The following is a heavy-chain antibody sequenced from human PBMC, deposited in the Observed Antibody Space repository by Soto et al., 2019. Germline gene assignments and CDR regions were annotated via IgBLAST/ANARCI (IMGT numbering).Heavy chain of an antibody. CDR1: GFTFSSYA. Sequence: VGSLRLSCSASGFTFSSYAMHWVRQAPGKGLEYVSGIRGNGDPPFYADSVKGRFTISRDNSKNTLYLQMSSLSADDTAVYYCVKSRGGNNFDFFDWGQGALVTVSS. CDR2: IRGNGDPP. V-gene: IGHV3-64D*06. J-gene: IGHJ4*02. D-gene: IGHD5-12*01. CDR3: VKSRGGNNFDFFD.